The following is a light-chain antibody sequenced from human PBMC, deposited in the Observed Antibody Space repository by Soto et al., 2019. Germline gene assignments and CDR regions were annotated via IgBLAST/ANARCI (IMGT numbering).Light chain of an antibody. CDR3: QQYYSYPGT. CDR2: AAS. CDR1: QRISSY. V-gene: IGKV1-39*01. Sequence: DIQMTQSPSSLSASVGDRVTITCRASQRISSYLNWYQQKPGKAPKLLIYAASTLQSGVPSRFSGSGSGTDFTLTISCLQSEDFATYYCQQYYSYPGTFGQGTKGAIK. J-gene: IGKJ1*01.